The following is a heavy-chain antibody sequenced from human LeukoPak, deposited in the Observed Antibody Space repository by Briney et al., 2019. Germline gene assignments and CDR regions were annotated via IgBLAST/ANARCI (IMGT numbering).Heavy chain of an antibody. J-gene: IGHJ6*03. Sequence: GKSLRLSCAASGFTFSSYEMHWVRRAPGKGLEWVATISYDGSKKNYADSVKGRFTISRDNSKNTLYLQMSGLRGEDTAVYYCARAPWELTDYYYMDVWGKGTTVTVFS. CDR2: ISYDGSKK. D-gene: IGHD1-26*01. CDR3: ARAPWELTDYYYMDV. CDR1: GFTFSSYE. V-gene: IGHV3-30*03.